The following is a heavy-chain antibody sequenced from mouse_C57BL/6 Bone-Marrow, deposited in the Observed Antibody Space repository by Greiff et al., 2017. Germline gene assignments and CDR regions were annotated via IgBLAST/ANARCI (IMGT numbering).Heavy chain of an antibody. J-gene: IGHJ2*01. CDR2: IAPGNGNT. D-gene: IGHD1-1*02. Sequence: QVQLQQSGAELVRPGASVKLSCTASGYNFTNYCINWVKQRPEQGLEWIGRIAPGNGNTAYNAKFKGKATLTVDTSSSTAYIQLSSLTSEDSAVYFCTRYYGCSYYFDYWGKGTTLTVSS. V-gene: IGHV1-76*01. CDR1: GYNFTNYC. CDR3: TRYYGCSYYFDY.